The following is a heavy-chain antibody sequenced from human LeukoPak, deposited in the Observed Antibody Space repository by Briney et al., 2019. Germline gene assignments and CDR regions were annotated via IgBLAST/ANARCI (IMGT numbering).Heavy chain of an antibody. D-gene: IGHD1-26*01. V-gene: IGHV4-38-2*02. J-gene: IGHJ4*02. Sequence: SETLSLTCTVSGYSISSGYYWGWIRQPPGKGLEWIGSIYHSGSTYYNSSLKSRVTISVDTSKNQFSLKLSSVTAADTAVYYCASSDGLIRGGSYFFGYWGQGTLVTVSS. CDR3: ASSDGLIRGGSYFFGY. CDR1: GYSISSGYY. CDR2: IYHSGST.